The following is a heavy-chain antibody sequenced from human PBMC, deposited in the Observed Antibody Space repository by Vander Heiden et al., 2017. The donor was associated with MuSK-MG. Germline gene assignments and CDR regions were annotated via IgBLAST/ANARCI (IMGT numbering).Heavy chain of an antibody. D-gene: IGHD2-8*01. Sequence: QVQLVESGGGVVQPGRSLRLSCAASGFTASTYGMHWVRQAPGKGLEWVANIYYDGNNKYADSVKGRFTISRDNSKNTLYLQMDSLRAEDTAVYYCAKDSEWNSYGMDVWGQGTTVTVSS. CDR2: IYYDGNNK. CDR3: AKDSEWNSYGMDV. V-gene: IGHV3-30*18. CDR1: GFTASTYG. J-gene: IGHJ6*02.